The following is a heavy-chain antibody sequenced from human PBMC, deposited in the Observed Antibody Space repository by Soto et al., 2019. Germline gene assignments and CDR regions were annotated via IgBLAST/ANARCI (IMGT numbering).Heavy chain of an antibody. J-gene: IGHJ4*02. CDR2: IKSKTDGGTT. Sequence: GGSLRLSCAASGFTFSNAWMSWVRQAPGKGLEWVGRIKSKTDGGTTDYAAPVKGRFTISRDDSKNTLYLQMNSLKTEDTAVYYCTTDPIDQSYYFDYWGQGTLVTVS. CDR1: GFTFSNAW. V-gene: IGHV3-15*01. CDR3: TTDPIDQSYYFDY. D-gene: IGHD2-15*01.